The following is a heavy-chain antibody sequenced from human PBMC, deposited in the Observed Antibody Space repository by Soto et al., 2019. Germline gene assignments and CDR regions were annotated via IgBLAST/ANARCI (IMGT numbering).Heavy chain of an antibody. Sequence: SETLSLTCTVSGGSISCGDYYWSWIRQPPGKGLEWIGEINHSGSTNYNPSLKSRVTISVDTSKNQFSLKLSSVTAADTAVYYCARAGQALLWFGELSRGYYYYYGMDVWGQGTTVTVSS. J-gene: IGHJ6*02. CDR3: ARAGQALLWFGELSRGYYYYYGMDV. D-gene: IGHD3-10*01. CDR2: INHSGST. CDR1: GGSISCGDYY. V-gene: IGHV4-30-4*01.